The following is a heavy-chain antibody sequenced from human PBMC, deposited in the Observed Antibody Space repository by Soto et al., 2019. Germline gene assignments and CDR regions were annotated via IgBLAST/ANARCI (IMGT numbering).Heavy chain of an antibody. CDR3: ARGHSTDCSNGVCSFFYNHEMDV. V-gene: IGHV1-2*04. CDR1: GHSFSAYY. CDR2: INPKSGGT. D-gene: IGHD2-8*01. J-gene: IGHJ6*02. Sequence: ASVKVSCKASGHSFSAYYMHWVRQAPGQGLEWLGRINPKSGGTSTAQKFQGWVTMTRDRSISTVYMELTRLRSDDTAVYFCARGHSTDCSNGVCSFFYNHEMDVWGQGTTVTVSS.